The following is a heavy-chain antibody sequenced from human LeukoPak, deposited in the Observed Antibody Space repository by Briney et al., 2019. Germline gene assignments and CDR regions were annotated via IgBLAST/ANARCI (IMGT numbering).Heavy chain of an antibody. CDR3: ARVTRHDSSGSGMDV. V-gene: IGHV3-21*01. Sequence: GGSLRLSCAASGFTFSSYSMNWVRQAPGKGLEWVSSISSSSSYIYYADSVKGRFTISRHNAKNSLYLQMNSLRAEDTAVYYCARVTRHDSSGSGMDVWGQGTTVTVSS. D-gene: IGHD3-22*01. CDR2: ISSSSSYI. CDR1: GFTFSSYS. J-gene: IGHJ6*02.